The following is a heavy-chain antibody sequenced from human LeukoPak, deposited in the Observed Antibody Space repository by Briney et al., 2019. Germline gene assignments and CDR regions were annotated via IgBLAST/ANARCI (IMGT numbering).Heavy chain of an antibody. Sequence: SETLSLACTVSGGSISSSSYYWGWIRQPPGKGLEWIGSIYYSGSTYYNPSLKSRVTISIDTSKNQFSLKLCYVTAADTAVYDCAKNKFQDNGSRFFAIGGQGTMATPSS. CDR3: AKNKFQDNGSRFFAI. D-gene: IGHD4-17*01. V-gene: IGHV4-39*01. J-gene: IGHJ3*02. CDR2: IYYSGST. CDR1: GGSISSSSYY.